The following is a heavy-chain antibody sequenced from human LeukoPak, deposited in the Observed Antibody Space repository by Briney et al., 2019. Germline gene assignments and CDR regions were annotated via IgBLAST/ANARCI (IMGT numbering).Heavy chain of an antibody. V-gene: IGHV1-2*02. Sequence: ASVKVSCKASGYTFTGYYMHWVRQAPGQGLEWMGWINPNSGGTNYAQKFQGRVTMTRDTSISTAYMELSRLRSDDTAVYYCARTPVRFLEWLYGMDVWGQGTTVTVSS. D-gene: IGHD3-3*01. CDR3: ARTPVRFLEWLYGMDV. J-gene: IGHJ6*02. CDR2: INPNSGGT. CDR1: GYTFTGYY.